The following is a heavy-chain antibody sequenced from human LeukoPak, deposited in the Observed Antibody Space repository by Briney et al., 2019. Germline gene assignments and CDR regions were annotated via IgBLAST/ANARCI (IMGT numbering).Heavy chain of an antibody. CDR3: ARVLSRDNWFDP. V-gene: IGHV3-11*04. D-gene: IGHD6-13*01. Sequence: GGSLRLSCAASEFSVGSNYMTWVRQAPGKGLEWVSSISSSGSTIYYADSVKGRFTISRDNAKRSLYLQMNNLRAEDTAVYYCARVLSRDNWFDPWGQGTLVTVSS. CDR1: EFSVGSNY. CDR2: ISSSGSTI. J-gene: IGHJ5*02.